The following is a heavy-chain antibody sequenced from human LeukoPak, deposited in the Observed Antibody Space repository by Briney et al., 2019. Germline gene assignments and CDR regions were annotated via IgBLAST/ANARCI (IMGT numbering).Heavy chain of an antibody. CDR2: IIPIFGTA. Sequence: GSSVKVSCKASGGTFSSYAISWVRQAPGQGLEWMGGIIPIFGTANYAQKFRGRVTITADESTSTAYMELSSLRSEDTAVYYCARCEGSGKNGEFDYWGQGTLVTVSS. J-gene: IGHJ4*02. V-gene: IGHV1-69*01. D-gene: IGHD6-19*01. CDR3: ARCEGSGKNGEFDY. CDR1: GGTFSSYA.